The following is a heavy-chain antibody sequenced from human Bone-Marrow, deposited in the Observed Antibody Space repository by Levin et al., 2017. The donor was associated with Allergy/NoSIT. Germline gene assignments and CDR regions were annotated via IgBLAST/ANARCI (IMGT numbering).Heavy chain of an antibody. CDR3: ARTLMTSLVSPDLEN. J-gene: IGHJ4*02. Sequence: GESLKISCAASHFIFGDFYMSWVRQAPGKGLEYVSYISSNGKNIYYADSVKGRFTISRDNANNSLYLQMNSLRAEDTAVYYCARTLMTSLVSPDLENWGQGTLVTVSS. D-gene: IGHD2-21*01. CDR2: ISSNGKNI. CDR1: HFIFGDFY. V-gene: IGHV3-11*01.